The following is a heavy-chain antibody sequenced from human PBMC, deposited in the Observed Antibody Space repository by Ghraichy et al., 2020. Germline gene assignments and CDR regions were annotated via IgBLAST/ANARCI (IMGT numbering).Heavy chain of an antibody. CDR2: INHSGST. CDR1: GGSFSGYY. CDR3: ARELRRYYYGSGSYHPGSYYYYGMDV. D-gene: IGHD3-10*01. J-gene: IGHJ6*02. Sequence: SQTLSLTCAVYGGSFSGYYWSWIRQPPGKGLEWIGEINHSGSTNYNPSLKSRVTISVDTSKNQFSLKLSSVTAADTAVYYCARELRRYYYGSGSYHPGSYYYYGMDVWGQGTTVTVSS. V-gene: IGHV4-34*01.